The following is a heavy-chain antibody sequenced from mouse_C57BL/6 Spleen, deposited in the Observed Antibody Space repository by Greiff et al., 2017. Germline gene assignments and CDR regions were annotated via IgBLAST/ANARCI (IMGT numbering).Heavy chain of an antibody. Sequence: QVQLKQSGPGLVQPSQSLSITCTVSGFSLTSYGVHWVRQSPGKGLEWLGVIWSCGSTDYNAAFISRLSISKDNSKSQVFFKMNSLQADDTAIYYCSRNYSNPNWDVDAMDYWGQGTSVTVPS. D-gene: IGHD2-5*01. J-gene: IGHJ4*01. V-gene: IGHV2-2*01. CDR1: GFSLTSYG. CDR3: SRNYSNPNWDVDAMDY. CDR2: IWSCGST.